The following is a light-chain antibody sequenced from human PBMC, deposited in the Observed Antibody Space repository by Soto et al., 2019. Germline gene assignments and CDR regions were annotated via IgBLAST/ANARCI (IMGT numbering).Light chain of an antibody. CDR1: QSISSY. J-gene: IGKJ1*01. CDR3: QQYASSPT. CDR2: AAS. V-gene: IGKV1-39*01. Sequence: DIQMTQSPSSLSASVGDRVTITCRASQSISSYLNWYQQKPGKAPKLLIYAASTRASGIPDRFSGSGSGTDFTLTISGLEPEDSAVFYCQQYASSPTFGQGTKVDIK.